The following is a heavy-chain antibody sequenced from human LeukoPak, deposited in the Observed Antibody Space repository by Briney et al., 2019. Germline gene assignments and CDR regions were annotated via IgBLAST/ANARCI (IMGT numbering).Heavy chain of an antibody. D-gene: IGHD2/OR15-2a*01. J-gene: IGHJ4*02. Sequence: PSETLSLTCNVSGVSVSTSHWNWIRQRPGKGLEWIGCLSYTGKTDYNPSLKSRVSISLGSSNNHFSLKLTSVTAADTAVYYCTEGYFEPFDHWGQGILVSVSS. CDR3: TEGYFEPFDH. V-gene: IGHV4-59*02. CDR2: LSYTGKT. CDR1: GVSVSTSH.